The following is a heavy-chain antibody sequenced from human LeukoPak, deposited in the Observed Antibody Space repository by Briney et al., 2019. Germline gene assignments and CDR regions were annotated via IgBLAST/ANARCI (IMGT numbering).Heavy chain of an antibody. Sequence: SETLSLTCAVYGGSFSGYYWSWIRQPPGKGLEWIGEINHSGSTNYNPSLKSRVTISVDTSKNQFSLKLSSVTAAHTAVYYCALRRRGGNYSVVFDYWGQGTLVTVSS. CDR3: ALRRRGGNYSVVFDY. V-gene: IGHV4-34*01. CDR2: INHSGST. D-gene: IGHD1-7*01. CDR1: GGSFSGYY. J-gene: IGHJ4*02.